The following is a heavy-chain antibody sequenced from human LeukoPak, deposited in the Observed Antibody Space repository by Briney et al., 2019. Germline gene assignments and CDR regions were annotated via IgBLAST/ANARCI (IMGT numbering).Heavy chain of an antibody. Sequence: SEPLSLPCSLSGGSLSSYYWSWIRQPPGKGLEWIGYNYYSGSTTYNPSLKSQVTISVDTSKNQFSLKLSSVTAADTAVYYCARDGGYSGYAQSWGQGTLVTVSS. J-gene: IGHJ4*02. CDR2: NYYSGST. CDR1: GGSLSSYY. CDR3: ARDGGYSGYAQS. V-gene: IGHV4-59*01. D-gene: IGHD5-12*01.